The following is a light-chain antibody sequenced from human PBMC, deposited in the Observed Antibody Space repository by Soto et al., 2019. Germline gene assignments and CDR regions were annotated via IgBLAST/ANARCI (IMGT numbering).Light chain of an antibody. Sequence: SALTQPASVSGSPGQSITISCTGTSSDVGGYNYVSWYLQHPGKAPKLMIYEVSNRPSGVSNRFSGSKSGNTASLTISGLQAEDEADYYCSSYTSSSTFSYVFGTGTKLTVL. CDR1: SSDVGGYNY. CDR3: SSYTSSSTFSYV. V-gene: IGLV2-14*01. J-gene: IGLJ1*01. CDR2: EVS.